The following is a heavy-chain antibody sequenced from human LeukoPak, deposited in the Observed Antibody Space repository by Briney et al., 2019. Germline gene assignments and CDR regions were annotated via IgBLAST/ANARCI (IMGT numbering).Heavy chain of an antibody. CDR2: IKSKPDGGTI. J-gene: IGHJ5*02. Sequence: GGSLRLSCAASGFTFSSYAMSWVRQAPGKGLEWIGRIKSKPDGGTIDYAAPVKGRFIISRDDSKNTLYLQMNSLKTEDTAVYYCTTGGDDNWFDPWGQGTLVTVSS. CDR1: GFTFSSYA. V-gene: IGHV3-15*01. D-gene: IGHD7-27*01. CDR3: TTGGDDNWFDP.